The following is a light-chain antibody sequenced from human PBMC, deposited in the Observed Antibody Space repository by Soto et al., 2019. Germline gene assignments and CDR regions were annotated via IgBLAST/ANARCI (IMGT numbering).Light chain of an antibody. CDR2: GAS. CDR3: LQDYSFPWT. J-gene: IGKJ1*01. V-gene: IGKV3-20*01. CDR1: QSVSSSY. Sequence: EIVLTQSPGTLSLSPGERATLSCRASQSVSSSYLAWYQQKPGQAPRLLIYGASSRATGIPDRFSGSGSGTDFTLTISRLEPEDFATYYCLQDYSFPWTFGQGTRWIS.